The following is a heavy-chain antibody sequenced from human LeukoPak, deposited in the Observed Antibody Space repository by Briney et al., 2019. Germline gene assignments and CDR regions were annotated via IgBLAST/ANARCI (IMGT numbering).Heavy chain of an antibody. CDR3: ARDATGEIDY. Sequence: SETLSLTCTVSGGTISRFYWSWIRQPAGKGLEWVGLIYTSGSTNSNPSLKSRITMSVDTSKNQFSLKLSSVTAADTAVYYCARDATGEIDYWGQGTLVTVSS. CDR2: IYTSGST. V-gene: IGHV4-4*07. CDR1: GGTISRFY. D-gene: IGHD7-27*01. J-gene: IGHJ4*02.